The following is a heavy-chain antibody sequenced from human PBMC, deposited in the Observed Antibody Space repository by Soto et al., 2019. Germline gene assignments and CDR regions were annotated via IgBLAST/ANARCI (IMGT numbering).Heavy chain of an antibody. CDR3: ARGLYYYDSSGYSPDY. CDR1: GYSISSGYY. D-gene: IGHD3-22*01. Sequence: SETLSLTCAVSGYSISSGYYWGWIRQPPGKGLEWIATIYHSGTTYSNPSLKSRVTISVDTSKNQFSLKLSSVTAADTAVYYCARGLYYYDSSGYSPDYWGLGTLVTVSS. V-gene: IGHV4-38-2*01. J-gene: IGHJ4*02. CDR2: IYHSGTT.